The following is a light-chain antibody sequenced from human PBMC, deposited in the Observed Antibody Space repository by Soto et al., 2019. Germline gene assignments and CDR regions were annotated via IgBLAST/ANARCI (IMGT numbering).Light chain of an antibody. J-gene: IGLJ3*02. CDR1: SGHSTYT. Sequence: QPVLTQSPSASASLGASVKLTCTLSSGHSTYTIAWHQQQPEKGPRYLMILNSDGSHIKGDGIPDRFSGSSSGAERYLTISSLQSEAEAEYYCQTWGTGYRLFGGGTKLTVL. V-gene: IGLV4-69*01. CDR3: QTWGTGYRL. CDR2: LNSDGSH.